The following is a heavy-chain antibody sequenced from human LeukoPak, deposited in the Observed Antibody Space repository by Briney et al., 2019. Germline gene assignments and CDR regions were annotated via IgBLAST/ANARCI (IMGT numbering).Heavy chain of an antibody. J-gene: IGHJ4*02. Sequence: SVKVSCKASGGTFNVYVFSWVRQAPGQELDWMGGIIPMVNTPKYAQRFQGRVTITADEGASTVYMELTSLTFEDTAVYYCAKDLHYDFWSGPPHWGQGTLVTVSS. V-gene: IGHV1-69*13. CDR1: GGTFNVYV. CDR2: IIPMVNTP. D-gene: IGHD3-3*01. CDR3: AKDLHYDFWSGPPH.